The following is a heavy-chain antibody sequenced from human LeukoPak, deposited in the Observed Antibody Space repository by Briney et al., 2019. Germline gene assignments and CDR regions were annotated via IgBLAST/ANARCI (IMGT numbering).Heavy chain of an antibody. V-gene: IGHV1-2*02. D-gene: IGHD1-14*01. CDR3: ARTGSFDY. CDR1: GYTFTAYY. Sequence: VKVPCKASGYTFTAYYMHWVRQAPGQGLEWMGWINPNSGATIYAQNFQGRVTMTTDTPISTAYMELTRLGSDDTAVYYCARTGSFDYWGQGTLVTVSS. CDR2: INPNSGAT. J-gene: IGHJ4*02.